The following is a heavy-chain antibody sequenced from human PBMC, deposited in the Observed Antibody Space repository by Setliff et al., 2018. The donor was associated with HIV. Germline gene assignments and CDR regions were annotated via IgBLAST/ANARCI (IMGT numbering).Heavy chain of an antibody. J-gene: IGHJ4*02. CDR2: VYFTGSS. CDR1: GGSISPSSDY. CDR3: ASIELAAMVPVDY. Sequence: PSETLSLTCTVSGGSISPSSDYWGWICQPPGKGLEWIGSVYFTGSSYYNPSLKGRFTISRDNSKNSLFLQMNSLRAEDTAVYYCASIELAAMVPVDYWGQGTLVTVSS. V-gene: IGHV4-39*01. D-gene: IGHD5-18*01.